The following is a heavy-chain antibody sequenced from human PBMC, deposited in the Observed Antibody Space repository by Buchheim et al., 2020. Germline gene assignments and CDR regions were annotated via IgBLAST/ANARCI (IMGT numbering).Heavy chain of an antibody. CDR2: IYYSGST. V-gene: IGHV4-39*01. CDR3: ARILILGVVINYFDY. D-gene: IGHD3-3*01. CDR1: GGSISSSSYY. J-gene: IGHJ4*02. Sequence: QLQLQESDPGLVKPSETLSLTCTVSGGSISSSSYYWGWIRQPPGKGLEWIGSIYYSGSTYYNPSLKSRVTISVDTSKNQFSLKLSSVTAADTAVYYCARILILGVVINYFDYWGQGTL.